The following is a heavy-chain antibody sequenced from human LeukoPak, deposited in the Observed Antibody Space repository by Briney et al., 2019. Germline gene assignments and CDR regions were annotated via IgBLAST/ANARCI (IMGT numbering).Heavy chain of an antibody. V-gene: IGHV4-38-2*02. Sequence: SETLSLTCTVSDYSISSGYYWGWIRQPPGKGLEWIGNIYHSGSTYYNPSLKSRVTISVDTSKNQFSLKLSSVTAADTAVYYCARDNGEIAAAENWFDPWGQGTLVTVSS. CDR3: ARDNGEIAAAENWFDP. CDR1: DYSISSGYY. CDR2: IYHSGST. D-gene: IGHD6-13*01. J-gene: IGHJ5*02.